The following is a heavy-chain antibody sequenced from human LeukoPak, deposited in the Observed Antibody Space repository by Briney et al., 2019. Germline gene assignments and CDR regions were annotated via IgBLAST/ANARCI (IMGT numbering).Heavy chain of an antibody. V-gene: IGHV3-48*02. D-gene: IGHD3-22*01. CDR2: ISSSSNTI. Sequence: GGSLRLSCAVSGFIFDSYNMNWVRQAPGKGLEWVSHISSSSNTIYYADSVKGRFTISRDNAKNSLFLQMNSLRDEDTAVYYCARALSQYYYDSSSAYWGQGTLVTVSS. J-gene: IGHJ4*02. CDR1: GFIFDSYN. CDR3: ARALSQYYYDSSSAY.